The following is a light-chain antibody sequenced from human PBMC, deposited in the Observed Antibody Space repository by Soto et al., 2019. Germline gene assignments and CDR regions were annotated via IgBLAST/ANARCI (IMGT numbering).Light chain of an antibody. Sequence: EIVLTQSPRTLSLSPGERATLSCRASQSVTSSYLAWYQQKPGQAPRLLIFAASSRATDIPDRFSGSGSGTDFTLTISRLEPEDFAVYYCQQYGSSPYTFGQGTKLEIK. CDR2: AAS. CDR1: QSVTSSY. V-gene: IGKV3-20*01. J-gene: IGKJ2*01. CDR3: QQYGSSPYT.